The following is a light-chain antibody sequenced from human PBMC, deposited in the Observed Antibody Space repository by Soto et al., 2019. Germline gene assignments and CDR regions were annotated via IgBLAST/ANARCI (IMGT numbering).Light chain of an antibody. J-gene: IGKJ1*01. CDR3: MQGTHWQWT. V-gene: IGKV2-30*01. Sequence: DVVMTQSPLSLPVTLGQPASISCRSSQSLVYRDGNTYLNWFQQRPGQSPRRLIYKVSNRESGVXDXXSGSASGTDFTLKISREEAEDVGVYYCMQGTHWQWTFGQGTKVEIK. CDR1: QSLVYRDGNTY. CDR2: KVS.